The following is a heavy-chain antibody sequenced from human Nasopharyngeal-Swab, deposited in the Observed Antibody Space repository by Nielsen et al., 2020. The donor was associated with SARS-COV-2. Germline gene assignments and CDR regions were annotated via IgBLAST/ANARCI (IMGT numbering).Heavy chain of an antibody. CDR3: AAQLWSFWFDF. CDR1: GYTLPAVA. CDR2: FDPLDGEK. Sequence: ASVKVSCKVSGYTLPAVAIHWVRQAPGKGPEWLGGFDPLDGEKIYAQEFEGRVTITVHSSTDTAYLELRSLRSDDTATYYCAAQLWSFWFDFWCQGTRVTVSS. J-gene: IGHJ4*02. D-gene: IGHD3-10*01. V-gene: IGHV1-24*01.